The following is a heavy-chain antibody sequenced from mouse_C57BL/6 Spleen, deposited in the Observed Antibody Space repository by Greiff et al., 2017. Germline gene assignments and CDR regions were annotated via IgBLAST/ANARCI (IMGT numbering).Heavy chain of an antibody. CDR2: IWSGGST. CDR1: GFSLTSYG. J-gene: IGHJ4*01. V-gene: IGHV2-2*01. CDR3: ARKGVISTIMDY. D-gene: IGHD1-1*01. Sequence: VKVEESGPGLVQPSQSLSITCTVSGFSLTSYGVHWVRQSPGKGLEWLGAIWSGGSTDYNAAFISRLSIRKDNSKSQVFFKMNSLQADDTAIYYCARKGVISTIMDYWGQGASVTVSS.